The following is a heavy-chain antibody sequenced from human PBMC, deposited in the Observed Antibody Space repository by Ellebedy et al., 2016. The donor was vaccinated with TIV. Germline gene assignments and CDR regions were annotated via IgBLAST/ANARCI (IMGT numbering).Heavy chain of an antibody. V-gene: IGHV3-7*03. J-gene: IGHJ2*01. D-gene: IGHD6-19*01. CDR3: AKAIAVAGQNGFNWYFDL. Sequence: PGGSLTLSCAASGFPFSTYWMSWVRQAPGKGLEWVANINQDGGDKYYVDSVTGRFTISRDNAKNSLYLQMNSLRAEDTALYYCAKAIAVAGQNGFNWYFDLWGRGTLVTVSS. CDR2: INQDGGDK. CDR1: GFPFSTYW.